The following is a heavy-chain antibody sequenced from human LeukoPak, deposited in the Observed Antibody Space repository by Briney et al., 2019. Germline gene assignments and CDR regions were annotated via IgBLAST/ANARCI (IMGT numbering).Heavy chain of an antibody. CDR2: IYYSGNT. CDR1: GGSISSSSHF. Sequence: SETLSLTCTVSGGSISSSSHFWGWIRQPPGKGLEWIGSIYYSGNTYYNPSLKSRVTISVDTSKNQFSPKLSSVTAADTAVYYCARGPRIAARPYYFDFWGQGTLVTVSS. V-gene: IGHV4-39*07. J-gene: IGHJ4*02. CDR3: ARGPRIAARPYYFDF. D-gene: IGHD6-6*01.